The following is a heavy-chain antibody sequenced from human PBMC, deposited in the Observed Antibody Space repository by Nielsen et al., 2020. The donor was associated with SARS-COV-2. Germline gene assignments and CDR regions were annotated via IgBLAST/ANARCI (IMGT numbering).Heavy chain of an antibody. V-gene: IGHV5-10-1*01. D-gene: IGHD6-13*01. Sequence: GESLKISCKGSGYSFTSYWISWVRQMPGKGLEWMGRIDPSDSYTNYSPSFQGHVTISADKSISTAYLQWSSLKASDTAMYYCARRAAAAPVYYYYYYMDVWGKGTTVTVSS. CDR1: GYSFTSYW. CDR2: IDPSDSYT. J-gene: IGHJ6*03. CDR3: ARRAAAAPVYYYYYYMDV.